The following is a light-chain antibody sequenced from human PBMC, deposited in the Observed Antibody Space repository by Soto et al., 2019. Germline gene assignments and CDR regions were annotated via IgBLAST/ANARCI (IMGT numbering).Light chain of an antibody. J-gene: IGKJ1*01. CDR1: QSVSTY. CDR2: SAS. Sequence: EIVMTQSPATLSVSPGERATLSCRASQSVSTYLAWYQQKPDQAPRLLIYSASTRATGIPARFSGGGSGTEFTLTISSLQSEDFAVYICQQYNYWPPRWTFGQGTKVEIK. V-gene: IGKV3-15*01. CDR3: QQYNYWPPRWT.